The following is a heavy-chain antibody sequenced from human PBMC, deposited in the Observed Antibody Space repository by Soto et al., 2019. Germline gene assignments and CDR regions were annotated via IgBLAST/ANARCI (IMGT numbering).Heavy chain of an antibody. CDR2: IKSKTDGGTT. Sequence: GGSLRLSCAASDFTFSNAWMNWVRQAPGKGLEWVGRIKSKTDGGTTDYAAPVKGRFTISRDDSKNTLYLQMNSLKTEDTAVYYCTTDKWWEQQLVLYYYGMDVWGQGTTVTVSS. V-gene: IGHV3-15*07. CDR1: DFTFSNAW. J-gene: IGHJ6*02. D-gene: IGHD6-13*01. CDR3: TTDKWWEQQLVLYYYGMDV.